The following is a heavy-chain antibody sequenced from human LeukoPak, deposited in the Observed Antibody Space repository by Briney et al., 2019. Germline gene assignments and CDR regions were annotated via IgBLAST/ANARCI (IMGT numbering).Heavy chain of an antibody. J-gene: IGHJ4*02. D-gene: IGHD2-2*01. CDR3: ARGRDCSSTSCYLFPAMDV. Sequence: GSLRLSCAASGFTVSSNYMSWVRQAPGKGLEWVSVIYSGGSTYYADSVKGRFTISRDNSKNTLYLQMNSLRAEDTAVYYCARGRDCSSTSCYLFPAMDVWGQGTLVTVSS. CDR1: GFTVSSNY. CDR2: IYSGGST. V-gene: IGHV3-66*01.